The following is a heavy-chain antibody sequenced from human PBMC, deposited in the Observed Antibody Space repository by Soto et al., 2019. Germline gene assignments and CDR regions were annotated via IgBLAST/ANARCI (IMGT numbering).Heavy chain of an antibody. V-gene: IGHV3-53*01. Sequence: GGSLRLSCAASGITVSSNYMSWVRQAPGKGLEWVSVIYSGGSTYYADSVKGRFTISRDNSKNTLYLQMNSLRAEDTAVYYCARAYGDSYYFDYWGQGTLVTVSS. CDR3: ARAYGDSYYFDY. CDR2: IYSGGST. J-gene: IGHJ4*02. CDR1: GITVSSNY. D-gene: IGHD4-17*01.